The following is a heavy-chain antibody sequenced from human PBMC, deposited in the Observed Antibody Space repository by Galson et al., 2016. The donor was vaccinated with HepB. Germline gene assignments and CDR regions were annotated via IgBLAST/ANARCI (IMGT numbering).Heavy chain of an antibody. J-gene: IGHJ3*02. CDR1: GFSLSTSGVG. V-gene: IGHV2-70*11. CDR2: IDWDDDK. Sequence: PALVKPTQTLTQTCTFSGFSLSTSGVGVGWIRQPPGKALEWLARIDWDDDKYYSTSLKTRLTISKDTSKNQVVLTMTSMDPVDTATYYCARRKVGRWLRWGDAFDIWGQGTMVTVSP. D-gene: IGHD5-24*01. CDR3: ARRKVGRWLRWGDAFDI.